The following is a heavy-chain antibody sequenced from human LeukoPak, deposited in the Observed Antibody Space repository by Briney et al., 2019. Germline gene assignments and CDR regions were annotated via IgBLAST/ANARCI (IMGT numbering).Heavy chain of an antibody. CDR1: GGSISSDPYY. V-gene: IGHV4-39*07. J-gene: IGHJ4*02. Sequence: SETLSLTCTISGGSISSDPYYWAWIRQPPGKGLEWIGTIYYSGSTYYNPSLKSRVTISLDTSKNQFSLRLTSVTAADTAVYYCARGHRYSDSSGHYIEYWGQGTLVTVSS. CDR2: IYYSGST. D-gene: IGHD3-22*01. CDR3: ARGHRYSDSSGHYIEY.